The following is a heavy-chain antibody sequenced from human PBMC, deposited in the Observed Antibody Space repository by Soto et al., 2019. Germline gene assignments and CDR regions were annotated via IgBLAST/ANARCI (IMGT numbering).Heavy chain of an antibody. CDR3: ATLRTEIAAAGTINWFDP. CDR2: IYPGDSDT. V-gene: IGHV5-51*01. D-gene: IGHD6-13*01. Sequence: GESLKISCKASGYSFTSYWIGWVRQMPGKGLEWMGIIYPGDSDTRYSPSFQGQVTISADKSISTAYLQWSSLKASDTAMYYCATLRTEIAAAGTINWFDPWGQGTLVTVSS. J-gene: IGHJ5*02. CDR1: GYSFTSYW.